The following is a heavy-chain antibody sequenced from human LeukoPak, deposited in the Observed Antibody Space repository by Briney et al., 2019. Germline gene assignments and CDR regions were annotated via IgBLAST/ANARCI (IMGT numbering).Heavy chain of an antibody. V-gene: IGHV4-59*01. CDR2: IYYSGST. J-gene: IGHJ4*02. Sequence: SETLSLTCTVSGGSISSYYWSWIRQPPGKGLEWIGYIYYSGSTNYNPSLKSRVTISVDTSKNQFSLKLSSVTAADTAMYYCARVGPTYDSSGYYLGKYFDYWGQGTLVTVSS. CDR1: GGSISSYY. D-gene: IGHD3-22*01. CDR3: ARVGPTYDSSGYYLGKYFDY.